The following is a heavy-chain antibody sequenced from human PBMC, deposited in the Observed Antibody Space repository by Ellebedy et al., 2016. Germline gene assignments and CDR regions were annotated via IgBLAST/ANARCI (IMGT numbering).Heavy chain of an antibody. CDR2: ISSNGGST. D-gene: IGHD6-19*01. J-gene: IGHJ4*02. CDR3: VKEGYDSSGWPPVYFDY. V-gene: IGHV3-64D*06. Sequence: GGSLRLSCSASGFTFSSYAMHWVRQAPGKGLEYVSAISSNGGSTYYADSVKGRFTISRDNSKNTLYLQMSSLRAEDTAVYYCVKEGYDSSGWPPVYFDYWGQGTLVTVSS. CDR1: GFTFSSYA.